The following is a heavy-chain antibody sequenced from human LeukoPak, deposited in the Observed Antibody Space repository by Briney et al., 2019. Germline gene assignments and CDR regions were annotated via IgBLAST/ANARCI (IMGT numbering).Heavy chain of an antibody. CDR2: INHSGST. CDR1: GGSFSGYY. V-gene: IGHV4-34*01. J-gene: IGHJ4*02. CDR3: ARRNKRNDYGGYVVDY. Sequence: SETLSLTCPVYGGSFSGYYWSWIRQPPGKGLEWIGEINHSGSTNYNPSPKSRVTISVDTSKNQFSLKLRSVTAADTAVYYCARRNKRNDYGGYVVDYWGQGTLVTVSS. D-gene: IGHD4-17*01.